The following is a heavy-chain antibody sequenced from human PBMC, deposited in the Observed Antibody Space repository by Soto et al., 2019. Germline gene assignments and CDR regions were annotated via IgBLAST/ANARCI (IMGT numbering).Heavy chain of an antibody. CDR2: ISAYNGNT. CDR1: GYTFTSYG. V-gene: IGHV1-18*01. CDR3: ASYCSSTSCPDKYGMDV. D-gene: IGHD2-2*01. J-gene: IGHJ6*02. Sequence: QVQLVQSGAEVKKPGASVKVSCKASGYTFTSYGISWVRQAPGQGLEWMGWISAYNGNTNYAQKFQGRVTMTTATSTSTAYMKLRSLRSDETAVYYCASYCSSTSCPDKYGMDVWGQGTTVTVSS.